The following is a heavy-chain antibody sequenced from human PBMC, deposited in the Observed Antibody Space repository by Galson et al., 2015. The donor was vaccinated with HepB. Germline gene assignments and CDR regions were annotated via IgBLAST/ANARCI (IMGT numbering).Heavy chain of an antibody. Sequence: SLRLSCAASGFTFRPYSMNWGRQAPGKGLEWVSYIDSSSTSIYYADSVKGRFTISRDNAKNSLYLQMNSLRDEDTAVYYCFLVGGEEPSYWGLGTLVTVSS. D-gene: IGHD1-14*01. CDR3: FLVGGEEPSY. V-gene: IGHV3-48*02. J-gene: IGHJ4*02. CDR1: GFTFRPYS. CDR2: IDSSSTSI.